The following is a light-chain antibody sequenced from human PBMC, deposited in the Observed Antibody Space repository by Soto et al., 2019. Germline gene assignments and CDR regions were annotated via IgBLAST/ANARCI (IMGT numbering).Light chain of an antibody. CDR2: DAS. CDR3: QHYNSYSEA. J-gene: IGKJ1*01. CDR1: QGISSA. Sequence: AIQLTQSPSSLSASVGDRVTITCRASQGISSALAWYQHKPGKAPKLLIYDASSLESGVPSRFSGSGSGTEFTLTISSLQPDDFATYYCQHYNSYSEAFGQGTKVDIK. V-gene: IGKV1-13*02.